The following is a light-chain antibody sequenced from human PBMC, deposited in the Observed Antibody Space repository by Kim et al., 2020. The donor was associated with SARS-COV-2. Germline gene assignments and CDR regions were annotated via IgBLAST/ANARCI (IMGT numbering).Light chain of an antibody. CDR2: KAS. Sequence: SASVRDSVTITCRASQSIRSLLAWYQQKPGKAPKLLIYKASSLESGVPSRFSGSGSGTEFTLTISSLQPDDFATYYCQQYNSYPYTFGQGTKLEI. CDR1: QSIRSL. J-gene: IGKJ2*01. CDR3: QQYNSYPYT. V-gene: IGKV1-5*03.